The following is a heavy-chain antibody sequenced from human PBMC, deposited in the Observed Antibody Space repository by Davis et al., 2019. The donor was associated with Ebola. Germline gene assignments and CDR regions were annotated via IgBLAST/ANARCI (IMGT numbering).Heavy chain of an antibody. CDR2: FDPEDGEA. D-gene: IGHD5-18*01. V-gene: IGHV1-8*01. CDR3: ARVGQLWLKESYYYYGMDV. Sequence: ASVKVSCKASGGTFSKYAISWVRQAPGKGLEWMGYFDPEDGEAIYAQNFQGRVTMTRNTSISTAYMELSSLRSEDTAVYYCARVGQLWLKESYYYYGMDVWGKGTTVTVSS. CDR1: GGTFSKYA. J-gene: IGHJ6*04.